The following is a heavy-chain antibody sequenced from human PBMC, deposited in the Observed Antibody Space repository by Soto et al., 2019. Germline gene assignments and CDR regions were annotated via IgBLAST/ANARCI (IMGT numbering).Heavy chain of an antibody. CDR3: MDTAIIPHLDY. D-gene: IGHD5-18*01. V-gene: IGHV3-15*07. J-gene: IGHJ4*02. CDR1: GLTFTNAW. CDR2: IKSNIDGGTA. Sequence: EVQLVESGGGLVKPGGSLRLSCAASGLTFTNAWMIWVRQAPGKGLEWVGRIKSNIDGGTADYAAPVKGRFTISRDDSRNTVYLQMNSLQTDDTAVYFCMDTAIIPHLDYWGQGTLVTVSS.